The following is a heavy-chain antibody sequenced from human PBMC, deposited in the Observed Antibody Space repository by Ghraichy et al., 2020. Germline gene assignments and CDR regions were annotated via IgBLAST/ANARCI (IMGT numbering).Heavy chain of an antibody. CDR3: AREIGWFSLDF. D-gene: IGHD3-16*02. CDR2: INTNTGDA. CDR1: RDTFCTYP. J-gene: IGHJ4*02. V-gene: IGHV7-4-1*02. Sequence: ASVKVSCKTSRDTFCTYPITWERQAPLQGLKRMGWINTNTGDATYAQGFTGRFVFSLDTSVSTAYLHISSLKPEDTAVYYCAREIGWFSLDFWGQGTLVTVS.